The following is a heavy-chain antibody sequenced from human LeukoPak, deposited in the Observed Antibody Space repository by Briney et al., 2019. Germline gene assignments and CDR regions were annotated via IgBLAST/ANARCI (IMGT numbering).Heavy chain of an antibody. CDR2: IGNIIRTT. J-gene: IGHJ4*02. CDR3: ARTAYDLRGQSLVPGLDS. CDR1: GFTFRNYQ. Sequence: GGSLRLSCAASGFTFRNYQMNWVRQAPGKGLEWVSYIGNIIRTTHYADSVRGRFTVSRDDAKSSLYLQMSSLRVEDTAVYYCARTAYDLRGQSLVPGLDSWGQGTLVTVSS. V-gene: IGHV3-48*03. D-gene: IGHD6-19*01.